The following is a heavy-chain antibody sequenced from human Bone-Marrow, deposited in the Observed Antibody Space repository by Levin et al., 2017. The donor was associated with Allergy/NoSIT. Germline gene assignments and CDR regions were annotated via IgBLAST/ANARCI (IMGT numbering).Heavy chain of an antibody. CDR1: GFTFSNAW. CDR3: STVRVATMAESAGYCSVGNCYQEYYFDF. J-gene: IGHJ4*02. D-gene: IGHD2-15*01. Sequence: MSGGSLRLSCAASGFTFSNAWMNWVRQAPGKGLEWVGRIRSKVDGGTADYTAPVKGRFTISRDDSNNMLYLQMNSLKTEDTAVYYCSTVRVATMAESAGYCSVGNCYQEYYFDFWGQGALATVSS. CDR2: IRSKVDGGTA. V-gene: IGHV3-15*07.